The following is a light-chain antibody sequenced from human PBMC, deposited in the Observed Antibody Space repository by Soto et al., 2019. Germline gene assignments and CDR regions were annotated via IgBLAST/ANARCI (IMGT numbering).Light chain of an antibody. V-gene: IGLV1-40*01. CDR2: GNS. CDR3: QSYDSSRWV. CDR1: SSNIGAGYD. J-gene: IGLJ3*02. Sequence: QSVLTQPPSVSGAPGQRVTISCTGSSSNIGAGYDVHWYQQLPGTAPKLLIYGNSNRPSGVPDRFSGSKSRTSASLAITGLQAAAEADYYCQSYDSSRWVFGGGTKVTVL.